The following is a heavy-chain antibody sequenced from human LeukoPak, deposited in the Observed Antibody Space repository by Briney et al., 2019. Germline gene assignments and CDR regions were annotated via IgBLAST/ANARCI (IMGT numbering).Heavy chain of an antibody. D-gene: IGHD4-17*01. J-gene: IGHJ6*02. Sequence: SETLSLTCNVSGGSISSYYWSWIRQPPGKGLEWIGYIYYSGSTTYNPSLKSRVTISVDTSKNQFSLKLSSVTAADTAVYYCARDFAVTTAYYYGMDVWGQGTTVTVSS. CDR3: ARDFAVTTAYYYGMDV. V-gene: IGHV4-59*01. CDR2: IYYSGST. CDR1: GGSISSYY.